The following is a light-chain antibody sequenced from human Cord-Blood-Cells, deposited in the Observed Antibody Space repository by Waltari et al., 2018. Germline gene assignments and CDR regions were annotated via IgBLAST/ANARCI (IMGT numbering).Light chain of an antibody. V-gene: IGKV3-11*01. Sequence: DMVLTQSPATLSLSPGERATLSCRARQSVSSDLAWYQQKPGQAHRLLLYDASNRATRIPARFSGSESGTDFTLTISGLEPEDFAVYYCQQRSNWGLTFGGGTKVEIK. CDR2: DAS. J-gene: IGKJ4*01. CDR1: QSVSSD. CDR3: QQRSNWGLT.